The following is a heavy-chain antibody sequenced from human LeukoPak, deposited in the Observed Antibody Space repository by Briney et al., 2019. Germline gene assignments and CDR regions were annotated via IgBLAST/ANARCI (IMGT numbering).Heavy chain of an antibody. CDR1: GFTFSSYA. Sequence: GGSLRLSCAASGFTFSSYAMNWVRQAPGKVLEWVSGISGSGGSTYYADSVKGRFTISRDNSKNTLYLQMNSLRAEDTAVYYCTADIKGSYWGQGTLVTVSS. CDR3: TADIKGSY. J-gene: IGHJ4*02. V-gene: IGHV3-23*01. CDR2: ISGSGGST.